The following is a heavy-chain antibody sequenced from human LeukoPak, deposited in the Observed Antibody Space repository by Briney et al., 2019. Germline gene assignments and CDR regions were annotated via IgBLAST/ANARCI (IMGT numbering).Heavy chain of an antibody. Sequence: ASVKVSCRASGGTFSSYAISWVRQAPGQGLEWMGGIIPIFGTANYAQKFQGRVTITTDESTSTAYMELSSLRSEDTAVYYCARGGSGQDYYYYYMDVWGKGTTVTVSS. V-gene: IGHV1-69*05. CDR1: GGTFSSYA. D-gene: IGHD6-25*01. J-gene: IGHJ6*03. CDR3: ARGGSGQDYYYYYMDV. CDR2: IIPIFGTA.